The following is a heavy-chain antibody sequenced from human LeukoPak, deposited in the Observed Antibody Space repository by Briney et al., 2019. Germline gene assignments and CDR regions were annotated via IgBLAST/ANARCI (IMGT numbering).Heavy chain of an antibody. CDR2: ISSSGSTI. CDR1: GFTFSSYE. J-gene: IGHJ6*02. Sequence: GGPLRPSRAASGFTFSSYEMNWVRQAPRKGLEWVSYISSSGSTIYYADSVKGRFTISRDNAKNSLYLQMNSLRAEDTAVYYCARDHNYYYGMDVWGQGTTVTVSS. CDR3: ARDHNYYYGMDV. V-gene: IGHV3-48*03.